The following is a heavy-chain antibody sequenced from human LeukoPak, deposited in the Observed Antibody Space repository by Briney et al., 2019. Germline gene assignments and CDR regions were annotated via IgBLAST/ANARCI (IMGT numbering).Heavy chain of an antibody. J-gene: IGHJ4*02. D-gene: IGHD6-13*01. CDR3: ARDRIAAAGEIDY. Sequence: SQTRSLTCAISGDSVSINSAAWNWIRQSPSRGLEWLGRTYYKSKLYNDYAVSVKSRITINPDTSKNQFSLQLNSVTPEDTAVYYCARDRIAAAGEIDYWGQGTLVTVSS. CDR1: GDSVSINSAA. CDR2: TYYKSKLYN. V-gene: IGHV6-1*01.